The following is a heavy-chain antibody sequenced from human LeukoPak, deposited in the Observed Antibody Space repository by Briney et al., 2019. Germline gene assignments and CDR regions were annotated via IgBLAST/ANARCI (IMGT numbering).Heavy chain of an antibody. CDR2: IKQDGSER. CDR3: ARDGGTDWYDP. J-gene: IGHJ5*02. V-gene: IGHV3-7*01. Sequence: GGSLRLSCGASGFTISRYWMSWVRQAPGKGLEWVANIKQDGSERTYVDSVKGRFTISRDNAKNSLCLQMNSLRVEDTAMYYCARDGGTDWYDPWGQGTLVTVSS. D-gene: IGHD1-1*01. CDR1: GFTISRYW.